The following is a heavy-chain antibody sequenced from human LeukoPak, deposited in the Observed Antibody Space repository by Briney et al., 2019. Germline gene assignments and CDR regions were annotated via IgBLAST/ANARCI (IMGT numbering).Heavy chain of an antibody. CDR3: ARAPPVVSHFDY. J-gene: IGHJ4*02. CDR2: IYHSGST. V-gene: IGHV4-38-2*02. CDR1: GYSISSGYY. D-gene: IGHD4-23*01. Sequence: SETLSLTCTVSGYSISSGYYWGWIRQPPGKGLEWIGSIYHSGSTYYNPSLKSRVTISVDTSKNQFSLKLSSVTAADTAVYYCARAPPVVSHFDYWGQGTLVTVSS.